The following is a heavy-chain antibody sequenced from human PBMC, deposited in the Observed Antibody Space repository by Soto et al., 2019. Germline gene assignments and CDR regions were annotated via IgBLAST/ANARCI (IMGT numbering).Heavy chain of an antibody. CDR1: GGSIDSLSYY. CDR3: ATGGLPTPADY. CDR2: IYYTGST. D-gene: IGHD7-27*01. V-gene: IGHV4-31*03. J-gene: IGHJ4*02. Sequence: QVQLRESGPGLVKPSQTLSLTCTVSGGSIDSLSYYCTWIRQQPGRGLEWLGYIYYTGSTYYNPALKSRLIISADTSKNQFSLKLTSVTAADTAVYYCATGGLPTPADYWGQGTLVTVSS.